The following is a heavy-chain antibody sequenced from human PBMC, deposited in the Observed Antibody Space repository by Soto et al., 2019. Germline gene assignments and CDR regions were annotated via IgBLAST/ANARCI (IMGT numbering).Heavy chain of an antibody. CDR2: ISYDGSNK. Sequence: GGSLRLSCAASGFTFSSYGMHWFRQAPGKGLEWVAVISYDGSNKYYADSVKGRFTISRDNSKNTLYLQMNSLRAEDTAVYYCAKEPVSRVYYFDYWGQGTLVTVSS. V-gene: IGHV3-30*18. J-gene: IGHJ4*02. CDR3: AKEPVSRVYYFDY. CDR1: GFTFSSYG.